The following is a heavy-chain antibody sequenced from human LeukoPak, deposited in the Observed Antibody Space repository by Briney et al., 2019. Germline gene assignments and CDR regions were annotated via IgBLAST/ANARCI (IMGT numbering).Heavy chain of an antibody. CDR3: ARARYSGYVHFDY. CDR2: ISSSSSYI. V-gene: IGHV3-21*01. Sequence: GGSLRLSCAASGFTFSSYAMSWVRQAPGKGLEWVSSISSSSSYIYYADSVKGRFTISRDNAKNSLYLQMNSLRAEDTAVYYCARARYSGYVHFDYWGQGTLVTVSS. CDR1: GFTFSSYA. J-gene: IGHJ4*02. D-gene: IGHD5-12*01.